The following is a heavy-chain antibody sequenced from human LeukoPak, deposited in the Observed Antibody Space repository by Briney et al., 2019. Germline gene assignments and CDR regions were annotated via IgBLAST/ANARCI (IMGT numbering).Heavy chain of an antibody. CDR2: IYYGGST. CDR3: ARGDLGFCSGGSCYWHY. Sequence: SETLSLTCTVSGGSISSSSYYWGWIRQPPGKRLEWIGSIYYGGSTYYNPSLKSRVTISVDTSKNQFSLKLSSVTAADTAVYYCARGDLGFCSGGSCYWHYWGQGTLVTVSS. CDR1: GGSISSSSYY. V-gene: IGHV4-39*07. D-gene: IGHD2-15*01. J-gene: IGHJ4*02.